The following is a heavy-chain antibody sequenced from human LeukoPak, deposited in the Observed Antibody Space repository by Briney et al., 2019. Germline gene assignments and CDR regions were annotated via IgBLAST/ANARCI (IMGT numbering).Heavy chain of an antibody. Sequence: GASVKVSCKASGGTFSSYAISWVRQAPGQGLEWMGRIIPILGIANYAQKFQGRVTITADKSTSTAYMELSSLRSEDTAVYYCARGWNSYAPARGYYYGMDVWGQGTTVTVSS. J-gene: IGHJ6*02. CDR3: ARGWNSYAPARGYYYGMDV. D-gene: IGHD5-18*01. CDR1: GGTFSSYA. CDR2: IIPILGIA. V-gene: IGHV1-69*04.